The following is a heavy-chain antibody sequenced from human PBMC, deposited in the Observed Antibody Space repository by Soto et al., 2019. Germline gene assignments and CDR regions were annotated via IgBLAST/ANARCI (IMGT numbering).Heavy chain of an antibody. D-gene: IGHD6-13*01. Sequence: QVQLVQSGAEVKKPGASVKVSCKASGYTFTGYYMHWVRQAPGQGLEWMGWINPNSGGTNYAQKFQGRVTMNRDTSIRTAYMELSSLRSDDTAVYYCARDVSGIFGYIYFDYWGQGTLVTVSS. J-gene: IGHJ4*02. V-gene: IGHV1-2*02. CDR1: GYTFTGYY. CDR2: INPNSGGT. CDR3: ARDVSGIFGYIYFDY.